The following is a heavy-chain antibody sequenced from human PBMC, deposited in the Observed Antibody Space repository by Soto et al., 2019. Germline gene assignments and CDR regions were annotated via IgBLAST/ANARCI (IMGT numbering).Heavy chain of an antibody. CDR1: GFTFSLYG. J-gene: IGHJ6*02. CDR3: ARGLRGISFYGMDV. CDR2: IWYDGSNK. D-gene: IGHD3-16*01. Sequence: EQLVESGGGVVQPGRSLRLSCAASGFTFSLYGMHWVRQAPGKGLEWVAVIWYDGSNKFYADSVKGRFTISRDNSKNTLYLQMNSLRDEDTAVYYCARGLRGISFYGMDVWGQGTTVIVSS. V-gene: IGHV3-33*01.